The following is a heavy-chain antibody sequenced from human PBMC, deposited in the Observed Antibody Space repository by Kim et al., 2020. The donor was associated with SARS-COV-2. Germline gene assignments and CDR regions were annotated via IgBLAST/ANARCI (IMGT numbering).Heavy chain of an antibody. CDR3: ARERLRIAVAGTYGMDV. J-gene: IGHJ6*02. Sequence: SVKGRFTISRDNSKNTLYLQMNSLRAEDTATYYCARERLRIAVAGTYGMDVWGQGTTVTVSS. D-gene: IGHD6-19*01. V-gene: IGHV3-30*07.